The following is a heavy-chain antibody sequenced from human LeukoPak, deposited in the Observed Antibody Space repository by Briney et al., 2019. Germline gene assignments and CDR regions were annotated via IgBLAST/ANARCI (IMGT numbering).Heavy chain of an antibody. CDR1: GYIFTNYD. CDR3: ARDPAFSDYYGSGSYSA. CDR2: MSPNSDDT. J-gene: IGHJ5*02. Sequence: ASVKVSCKASGYIFTNYDIHWVRLATGQGLEWLGWMSPNSDDTGYAQKFQGRVAMTRNTSISTAYMELSSLTSDDTAVYYCARDPAFSDYYGSGSYSAWGQGTLVTVSS. V-gene: IGHV1-8*01. D-gene: IGHD3-10*01.